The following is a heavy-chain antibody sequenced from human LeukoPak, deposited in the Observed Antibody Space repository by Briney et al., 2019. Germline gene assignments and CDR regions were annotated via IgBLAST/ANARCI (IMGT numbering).Heavy chain of an antibody. Sequence: PGGSLRLSCAASGFTFSSYSMNWVRQAPGKGLEWVSSISSSSSYIYYADSVKGRFTISRDNAKNSLYLQMNSLRAEDTAVYYCARGAPGGSYYFDYWGQGTLVTVSS. D-gene: IGHD1-26*01. CDR1: GFTFSSYS. J-gene: IGHJ4*02. CDR2: ISSSSSYI. V-gene: IGHV3-21*01. CDR3: ARGAPGGSYYFDY.